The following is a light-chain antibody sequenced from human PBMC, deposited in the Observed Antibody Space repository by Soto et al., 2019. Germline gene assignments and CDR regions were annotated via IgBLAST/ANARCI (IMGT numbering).Light chain of an antibody. V-gene: IGKV1-39*01. CDR1: QSIRKY. CDR2: AAS. Sequence: DIQMTQSPSSVSVSAGDRVTITCRASQSIRKYLDWYQQKPGKAPKLLIYAASSWQSGVPSRFSGSGSGTDFTLTISSLESEDFATYYCQQCYSYPLTFGGGTKVDIK. CDR3: QQCYSYPLT. J-gene: IGKJ4*02.